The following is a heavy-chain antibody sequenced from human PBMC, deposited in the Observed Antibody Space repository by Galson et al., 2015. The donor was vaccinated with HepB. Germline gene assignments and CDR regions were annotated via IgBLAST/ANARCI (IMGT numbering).Heavy chain of an antibody. J-gene: IGHJ5*02. CDR2: ISSSGAGT. D-gene: IGHD5-12*01. CDR1: GFTFNPYA. CDR3: ASGVRKRYGGYISPLDR. V-gene: IGHV3-23*01. Sequence: SLRLSCAASGFTFNPYAMNWVRQAPGKGLEWVSGISSSGAGTYYADSVKGRFSISRDNPKKTLYLQMNSLRVDDTALYYCASGVRKRYGGYISPLDRWGQGTLVTVSS.